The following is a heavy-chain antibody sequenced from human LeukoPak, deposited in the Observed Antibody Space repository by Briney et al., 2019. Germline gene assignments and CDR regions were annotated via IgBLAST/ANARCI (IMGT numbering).Heavy chain of an antibody. D-gene: IGHD5-18*01. CDR3: AKDSQLWLEAFDY. CDR1: GFTFSSYA. J-gene: IGHJ4*02. Sequence: GGSLRLSCAASGFTFSSYAMSWVRQPPGKGLEWVSVISGSGTSTYYADSVKGRFTISRDNSKNTLYLQMNSLRVEDTAVYYCAKDSQLWLEAFDYWGQGTPVTVSS. V-gene: IGHV3-23*01. CDR2: ISGSGTST.